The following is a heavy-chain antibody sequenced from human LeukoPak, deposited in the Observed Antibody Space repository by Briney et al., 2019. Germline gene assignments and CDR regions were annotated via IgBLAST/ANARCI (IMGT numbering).Heavy chain of an antibody. J-gene: IGHJ6*02. D-gene: IGHD4-17*01. Sequence: GGSLRLSCAASGFTFSTYGMHWVRQAPGKGLEWVTVIWSDGSNKFYADSVKGRFTISRDNSKNTLYLQMNSLRTEDTAVYYCVRSTTVTTFSYGMDVWGQGTTVTVSS. CDR1: GFTFSTYG. V-gene: IGHV3-33*01. CDR3: VRSTTVTTFSYGMDV. CDR2: IWSDGSNK.